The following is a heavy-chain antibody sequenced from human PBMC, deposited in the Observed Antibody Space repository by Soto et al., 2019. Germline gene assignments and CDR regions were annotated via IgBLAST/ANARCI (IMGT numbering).Heavy chain of an antibody. Sequence: GSGPTLVNPTQTLTLTCTFSGFSLSTSGVGVGWIRQPPGKALEWLALIYWNDDKRYSPSLKSRLTITKDTSNNQVVLTMTNMDPVDTATYYCAHSLPYYYDSSGYYQRRGAFDIWGQGTMVTVSS. D-gene: IGHD3-22*01. CDR1: GFSLSTSGVG. J-gene: IGHJ3*02. V-gene: IGHV2-5*01. CDR3: AHSLPYYYDSSGYYQRRGAFDI. CDR2: IYWNDDK.